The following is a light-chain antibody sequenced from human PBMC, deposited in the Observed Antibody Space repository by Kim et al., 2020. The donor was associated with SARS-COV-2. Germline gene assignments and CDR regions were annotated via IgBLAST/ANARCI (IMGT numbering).Light chain of an antibody. V-gene: IGLV2-11*03. J-gene: IGLJ3*02. CDR1: SSDVGGYNY. CDR2: DVT. Sequence: GQSVTSSCTGTSSDVGGYNYVSWYQQHPGKAPKLMIFDVTKRPSGVPDRFSGSKSGNTASLTISGLQAEDEADYYCCSYAGSYTWVFGRWTQLTVL. CDR3: CSYAGSYTWV.